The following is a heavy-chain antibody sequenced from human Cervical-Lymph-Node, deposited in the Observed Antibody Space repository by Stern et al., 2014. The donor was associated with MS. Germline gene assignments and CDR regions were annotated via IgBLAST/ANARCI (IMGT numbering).Heavy chain of an antibody. Sequence: VHLVESGPGLVKPSETLSLTCTVSGGSISGYDCRWIRQPPGKGLEWIGHIYCSGSTNYRPSLKSRVSISIDTPKNQFSLKLSSVTAADTAVYYCARSRDAYSPLAYWGQGALVTVSS. J-gene: IGHJ4*02. CDR1: GGSISGYD. CDR2: IYCSGST. V-gene: IGHV4-59*01. D-gene: IGHD5-24*01. CDR3: ARSRDAYSPLAY.